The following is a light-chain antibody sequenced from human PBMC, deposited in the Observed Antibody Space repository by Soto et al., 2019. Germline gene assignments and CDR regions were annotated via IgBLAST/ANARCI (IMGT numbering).Light chain of an antibody. CDR1: SSDVGSYNL. V-gene: IGLV2-23*01. CDR2: EGS. J-gene: IGLJ2*01. Sequence: QSALTQPASVSGSPGQSITISCTGTSSDVGSYNLVSWYQQHPGKAPKLMIYEGSKRPSGVSNRFSGSKSGNTASLTISGLQDEDEADSYCCSYAGSQVFGGGTKLTVL. CDR3: CSYAGSQV.